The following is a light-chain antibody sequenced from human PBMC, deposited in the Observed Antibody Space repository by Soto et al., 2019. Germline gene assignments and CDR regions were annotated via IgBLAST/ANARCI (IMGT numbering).Light chain of an antibody. J-gene: IGKJ1*01. CDR3: QQYNNWPRT. CDR2: GAS. Sequence: EIVMTQSPAPLSVSPGERATLSCRASPSISGKLACYQQKRGQAPRLLIYGASTRATGIPARFFGSGSGTEFTLTISSLQSEDLAVYYCQQYNNWPRTFGQGTKVEIK. V-gene: IGKV3-15*01. CDR1: PSISGK.